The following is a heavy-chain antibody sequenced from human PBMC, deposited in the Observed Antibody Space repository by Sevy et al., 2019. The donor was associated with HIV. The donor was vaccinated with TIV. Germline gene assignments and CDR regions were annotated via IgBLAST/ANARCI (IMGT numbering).Heavy chain of an antibody. V-gene: IGHV1-69*06. Sequence: ASVKVSCKASGGTFSSYAISWVRQAPGQGLEWMGGIIPIFGTANYAQKFQGRVTITADKSTSTAYMELSSLRSEDTAVYYCVRARADYDYVWGSYRYDNWFDPWGQGTLVTVSS. CDR2: IIPIFGTA. CDR3: VRARADYDYVWGSYRYDNWFDP. D-gene: IGHD3-16*02. J-gene: IGHJ5*02. CDR1: GGTFSSYA.